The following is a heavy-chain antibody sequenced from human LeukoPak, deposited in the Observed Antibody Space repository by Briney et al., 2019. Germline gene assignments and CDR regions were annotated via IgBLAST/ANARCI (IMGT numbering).Heavy chain of an antibody. D-gene: IGHD2-8*01. CDR2: IRYDGSNK. CDR3: AKDGRIVLMVYADAFDI. CDR1: GFTFSSYG. J-gene: IGHJ3*02. Sequence: GGSLRLSCAASGFTFSSYGMHWVRQAPGKWLEWVAFIRYDGSNKYYADSVKGRFTISRDNSKNTLYLQMNSLRAEDTAVYYCAKDGRIVLMVYADAFDIWGQGTMVTVSS. V-gene: IGHV3-30*02.